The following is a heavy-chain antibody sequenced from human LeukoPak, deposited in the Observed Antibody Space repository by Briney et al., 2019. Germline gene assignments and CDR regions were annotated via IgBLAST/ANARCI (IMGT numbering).Heavy chain of an antibody. CDR3: ARSMMALAGPFDY. V-gene: IGHV3-53*01. CDR1: GFTVSNSH. CDR2: IYSGGST. D-gene: IGHD6-13*01. Sequence: PGGSLRLSCEASGFTVSNSHMSWVRQAPGKGLEWVSLIYSGGSTYYADSVKGRFTISRDNSKNTVYLQMSSLRAEDTAVYFRARSMMALAGPFDYWGQGTLVTVSS. J-gene: IGHJ4*02.